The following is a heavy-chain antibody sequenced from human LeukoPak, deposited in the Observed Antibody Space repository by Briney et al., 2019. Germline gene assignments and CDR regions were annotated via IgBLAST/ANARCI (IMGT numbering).Heavy chain of an antibody. J-gene: IGHJ4*02. CDR3: ARAGHNSNSGGYDF. D-gene: IGHD3-22*01. CDR1: GYTFIDHY. CDR2: IDPDTGDT. Sequence: ASVKVSCKPSGYTFIDHYLHWVRQAPGQGLESLGWIDPDTGDTNYPQKFQGRVTMTRDTSISTAYMELNRLRPDDTAVYYCARAGHNSNSGGYDFWGLGTLATVSS. V-gene: IGHV1-2*02.